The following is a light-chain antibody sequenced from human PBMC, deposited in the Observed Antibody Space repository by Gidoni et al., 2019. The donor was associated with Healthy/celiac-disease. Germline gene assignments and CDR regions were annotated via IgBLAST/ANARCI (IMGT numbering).Light chain of an antibody. J-gene: IGKJ3*01. CDR2: DAS. CDR3: QEYDKLSFT. V-gene: IGKV1-33*01. Sequence: IQMTQSPSSLSASVGDRDTITCQASQDISHYLHFYQQKTGKAPKLLIYDASNVETGVPSRFSGSGSGTDFTFTIRSLQPEDSATYYCQEYDKLSFTFGPGTKVDIK. CDR1: QDISHY.